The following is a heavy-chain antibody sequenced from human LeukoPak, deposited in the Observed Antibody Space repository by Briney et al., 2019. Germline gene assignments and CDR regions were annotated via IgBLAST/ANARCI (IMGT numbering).Heavy chain of an antibody. Sequence: AGGSLRPSCAASGFTFSDYYMSWIRQAPGKGLEWVSYISSSGSTIYYADSVKGRFTISRDNAKNSLYLQMNSLRAEDTAVYYCAREGTAMVDFDYWGQGTLVTVSS. CDR1: GFTFSDYY. V-gene: IGHV3-11*01. CDR2: ISSSGSTI. CDR3: AREGTAMVDFDY. J-gene: IGHJ4*02. D-gene: IGHD5-18*01.